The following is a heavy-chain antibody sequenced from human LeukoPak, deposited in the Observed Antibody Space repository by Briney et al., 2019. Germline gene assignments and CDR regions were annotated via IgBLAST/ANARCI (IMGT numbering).Heavy chain of an antibody. Sequence: SGPTLVNPTQTLALTCTFSGISLSASGMCVTWIRQPPGKALEWLARIDWDDDKYYSTSLKTRLTISKDTFKNQVVLTMTNTEPVDTATYYRAWMGFDKRYPDYLGQRALVTDCS. V-gene: IGHV2-70*11. CDR2: IDWDDDK. CDR3: AWMGFDKRYPDY. J-gene: IGHJ4*02. D-gene: IGHD3-9*01. CDR1: GISLSASGMC.